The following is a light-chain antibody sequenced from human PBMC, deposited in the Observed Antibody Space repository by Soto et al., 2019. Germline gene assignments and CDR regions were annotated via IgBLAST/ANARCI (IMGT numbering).Light chain of an antibody. V-gene: IGKV1-5*03. CDR1: QTISSW. J-gene: IGKJ1*01. CDR3: QHSYNNPAT. CDR2: KAS. Sequence: DIQMTQSPSTLSGSVGDRVTITCRASQTISSWLAWYQQKPGKAPKLLIYKASNLKSGVPSRFSGSGSGTDFTLTISSLQPDVFPNYYCQHSYNNPATFGQGTKV.